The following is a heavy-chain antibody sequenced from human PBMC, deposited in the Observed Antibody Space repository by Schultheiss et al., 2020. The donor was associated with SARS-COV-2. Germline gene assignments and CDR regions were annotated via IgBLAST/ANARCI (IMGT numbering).Heavy chain of an antibody. Sequence: GSLRLSCAVSGGSISSSNWWSWVRQPPGKGLEWIGEIYHSGSTNYNPSLKSRVTISVDKSKNQFSLKLSSVTAADTAVYYCARDRFLVDYGDHYYYYGMDVWGQGTTVTVSS. CDR3: ARDRFLVDYGDHYYYYGMDV. J-gene: IGHJ6*02. CDR2: IYHSGST. CDR1: GGSISSSNW. V-gene: IGHV4-4*02. D-gene: IGHD4-17*01.